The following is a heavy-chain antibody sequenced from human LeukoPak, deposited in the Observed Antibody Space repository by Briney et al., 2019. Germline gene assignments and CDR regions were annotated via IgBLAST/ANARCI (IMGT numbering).Heavy chain of an antibody. V-gene: IGHV4-59*01. CDR2: IYYSGST. D-gene: IGHD6-13*01. Sequence: SETLSLTCTVSGGSISSYYWSWLRQPPGKGLEWIGYIYYSGSTNYNPSLKSRVTISVDTSKNQFSLKLSSVTAADTAVYYCARGISHLTWGQGTLVTVSS. CDR1: GGSISSYY. CDR3: ARGISHLT. J-gene: IGHJ5*02.